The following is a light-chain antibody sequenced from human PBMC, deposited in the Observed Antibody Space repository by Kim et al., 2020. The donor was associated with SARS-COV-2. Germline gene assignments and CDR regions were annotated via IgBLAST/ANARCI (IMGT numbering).Light chain of an antibody. CDR1: HSVTSS. J-gene: IGKJ4*01. Sequence: EIVLTQSRATLSLSPGERATLSCRASHSVTSSLAWYQQKRGQAPRLLIYDASNRATGIPARFSGSGSGTDFTLTISSLEPEDFAVYYCLQRKNWPLTFGGGTKVDIK. V-gene: IGKV3-11*01. CDR2: DAS. CDR3: LQRKNWPLT.